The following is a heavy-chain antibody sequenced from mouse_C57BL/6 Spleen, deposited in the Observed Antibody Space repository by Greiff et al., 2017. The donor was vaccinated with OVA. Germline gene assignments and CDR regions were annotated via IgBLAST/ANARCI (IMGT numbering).Heavy chain of an antibody. J-gene: IGHJ4*01. D-gene: IGHD4-1*01. CDR3: ARSANPYYAMDY. CDR2: IYPGDGDT. V-gene: IGHV1-82*01. Sequence: QVQLQQSGPELVKPGASVKISCKASGYAFSSSWMNWVKQRPGTGLEWIGRIYPGDGDTNYNGKFTGKATLTSDKSSSTAYRQLSSLTSEDSAVYFCARSANPYYAMDYWGQGTSVTVSS. CDR1: GYAFSSSW.